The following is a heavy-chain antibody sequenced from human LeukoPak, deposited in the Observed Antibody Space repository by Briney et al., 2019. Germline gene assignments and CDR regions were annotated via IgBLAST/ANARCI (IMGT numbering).Heavy chain of an antibody. D-gene: IGHD3-16*01. CDR2: IYYSVST. CDR3: ARVGSHGYGMDV. Sequence: PSETLSLTCSVSGGSLRSNYWSWIRQPPGKGLEWIGYIYYSVSTNYNPSLKSRVTISVDTSKNQFSLKLSSVTAADTAVYYCARVGSHGYGMDVWGQGTTVTVSS. CDR1: GGSLRSNY. J-gene: IGHJ6*02. V-gene: IGHV4-59*01.